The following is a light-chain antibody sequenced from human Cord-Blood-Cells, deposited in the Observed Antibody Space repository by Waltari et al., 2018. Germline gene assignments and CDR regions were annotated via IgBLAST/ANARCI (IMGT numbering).Light chain of an antibody. V-gene: IGLV2-8*01. J-gene: IGLJ2*01. CDR1: SSDVGGYNY. CDR2: EVS. CDR3: SSYAGSNNFVV. Sequence: QSALTQPPSASGSPGQSVTIPCTGPSSDVGGYNYLSWYQQHPGKAPKLMIYEVSKRPSGVPDRFSGSKSGNTASLTVSGLQAEDEADYYCSSYAGSNNFVVFGGGTKLTVL.